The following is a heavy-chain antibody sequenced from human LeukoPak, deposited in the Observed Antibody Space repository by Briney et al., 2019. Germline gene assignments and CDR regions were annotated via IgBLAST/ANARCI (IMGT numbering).Heavy chain of an antibody. V-gene: IGHV3-11*01. CDR1: GFTFSDYY. Sequence: GGSLRLSCAASGFTFSDYYMSWIRQAPGKGLEWVSYISSSGSTIYYADSVKGRFTISRDNAKNSLYLQMNSLRAEDTAVYYCAKDEAYRQWLVRGSFDYWGQGTLVTVSS. J-gene: IGHJ4*02. CDR2: ISSSGSTI. CDR3: AKDEAYRQWLVRGSFDY. D-gene: IGHD6-19*01.